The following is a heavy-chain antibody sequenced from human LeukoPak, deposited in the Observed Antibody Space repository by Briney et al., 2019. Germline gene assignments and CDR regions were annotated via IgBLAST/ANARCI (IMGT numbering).Heavy chain of an antibody. CDR1: GGSISSSSYY. CDR2: IYYSGST. Sequence: SETLSLTCTVSGGSISSSSYYWGWIRQPPGKGLEWIGSIYYSGSTYYNPSLKSRVTISVDTSKNQFSLKLSSVTAADTAVYYCARHDFAGLWFGELRIWGQGTLVTVSS. D-gene: IGHD3-10*01. V-gene: IGHV4-39*01. CDR3: ARHDFAGLWFGELRI. J-gene: IGHJ4*02.